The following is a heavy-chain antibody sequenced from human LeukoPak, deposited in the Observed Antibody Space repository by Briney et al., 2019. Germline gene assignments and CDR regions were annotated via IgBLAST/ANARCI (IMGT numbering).Heavy chain of an antibody. J-gene: IGHJ4*02. CDR1: GGSFNGYY. CDR3: ARGGSMAAAGTNYFDY. CDR2: INHSGST. D-gene: IGHD6-13*01. Sequence: SETLSLTCAVYGGSFNGYYWSWIRQPPGKGLEWIGEINHSGSTNYNPSLKSRVTISVDTSKNQFSLKLSSVTAADTAVYYCARGGSMAAAGTNYFDYWGQGTLVTVSS. V-gene: IGHV4-34*01.